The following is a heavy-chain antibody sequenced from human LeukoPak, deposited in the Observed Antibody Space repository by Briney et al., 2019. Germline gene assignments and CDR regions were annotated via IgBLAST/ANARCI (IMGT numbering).Heavy chain of an antibody. D-gene: IGHD3-22*01. CDR3: ARDSRYDSSGYDAFDI. V-gene: IGHV1-18*01. Sequence: ASVKVSCKASGYTFAMYGFTWVRQAPGQGLEWMGWVSPYKGDTNYAQKLQGRVTMTTDTSTSTAYMELRSLRSDDTAVYYCARDSRYDSSGYDAFDIWGQGTMVTVSS. CDR1: GYTFAMYG. CDR2: VSPYKGDT. J-gene: IGHJ3*02.